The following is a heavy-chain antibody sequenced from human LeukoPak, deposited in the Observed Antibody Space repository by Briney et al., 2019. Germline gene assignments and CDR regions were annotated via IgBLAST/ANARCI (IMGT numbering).Heavy chain of an antibody. Sequence: GGSLRLSCAASGFTFSSYEMNWVRQAPGKGLEGVSYISSSGSTRYYADSVKGRFTISRDNAKNSLYLQMNSLRAEDTAVYYCAREKKEAVATFDYWGQGTLVTVSS. CDR1: GFTFSSYE. D-gene: IGHD6-19*01. V-gene: IGHV3-48*03. CDR3: AREKKEAVATFDY. J-gene: IGHJ4*02. CDR2: ISSSGSTR.